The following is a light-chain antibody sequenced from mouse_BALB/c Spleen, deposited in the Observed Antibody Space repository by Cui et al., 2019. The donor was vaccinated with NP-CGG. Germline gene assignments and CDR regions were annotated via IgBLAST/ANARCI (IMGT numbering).Light chain of an antibody. CDR1: TGAVTTSNY. V-gene: IGLV1*01. Sequence: VLTQVSLLITSPGETVTLTCLSSTGAVTTSNYANWVQEKPDHLFTGLIGGTNNRAPGVPARFSGSLIGDKAALTITGAQTEDEAIYFCALWYSNHWVFGGGTKLTVL. CDR2: GTN. CDR3: ALWYSNHWV. J-gene: IGLJ1*01.